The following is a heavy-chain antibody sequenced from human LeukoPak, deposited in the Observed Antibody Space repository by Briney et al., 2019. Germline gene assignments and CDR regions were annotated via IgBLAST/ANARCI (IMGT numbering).Heavy chain of an antibody. Sequence: GGSLRLSCAASGFTFSSYSMSWVRPAPGQGREWVSATRGSAGSTYYADSVKGRFTISRDNSKNTLYLQMNSLRAEDTAVYYCAKDLPGTVTTYLGWFDPWGQGTLVTVSS. CDR1: GFTFSSYS. J-gene: IGHJ5*02. V-gene: IGHV3-23*01. D-gene: IGHD4-17*01. CDR2: TRGSAGST. CDR3: AKDLPGTVTTYLGWFDP.